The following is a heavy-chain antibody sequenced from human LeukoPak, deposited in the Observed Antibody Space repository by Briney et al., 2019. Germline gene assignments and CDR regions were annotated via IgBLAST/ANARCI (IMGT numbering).Heavy chain of an antibody. V-gene: IGHV3-74*01. CDR3: ARDLTGTLFHS. J-gene: IGHJ4*02. Sequence: GGSLRLSCAASGFTFSVYWMHWVRRVPGKGLVWVSRINTDGSDTSYGDSVKGRFTVSRDNAKSTVYLQMNSLKTEDTAAYFCARDLTGTLFHSWGQGTLVTVSS. CDR1: GFTFSVYW. CDR2: INTDGSDT. D-gene: IGHD2-8*02.